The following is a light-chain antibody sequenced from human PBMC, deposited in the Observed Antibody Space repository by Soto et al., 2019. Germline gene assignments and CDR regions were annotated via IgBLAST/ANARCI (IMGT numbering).Light chain of an antibody. CDR3: QQYYSFPLT. Sequence: DIQLTQSPSFLSASVGDTVTITCRASQALSNYLAWYQQKPGKAPELLIYAASTLQSGVPSRFSGSGSGTDFTLTISCLQSEDFATYYCQQYYSFPLTFGQGTKVDI. J-gene: IGKJ1*01. CDR2: AAS. V-gene: IGKV1-9*01. CDR1: QALSNY.